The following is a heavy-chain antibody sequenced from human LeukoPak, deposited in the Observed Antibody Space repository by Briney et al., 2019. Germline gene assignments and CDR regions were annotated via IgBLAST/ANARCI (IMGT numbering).Heavy chain of an antibody. Sequence: SETLSLTCAVYGGSFSGYYWSWIRQPPGKGLEWIGEINHSGSTNYNPSLKSRVTISVDTSKNQFSLKLSSVTAADTAVYYCARRGRGYSYGARFGGFDYWGQGTLVTVSS. D-gene: IGHD5-18*01. CDR3: ARRGRGYSYGARFGGFDY. CDR2: INHSGST. J-gene: IGHJ4*02. V-gene: IGHV4-34*01. CDR1: GGSFSGYY.